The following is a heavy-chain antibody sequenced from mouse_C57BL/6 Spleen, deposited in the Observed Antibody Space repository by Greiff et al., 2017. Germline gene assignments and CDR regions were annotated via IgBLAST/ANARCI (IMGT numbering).Heavy chain of an antibody. D-gene: IGHD2-12*01. CDR1: GFNIKDDY. V-gene: IGHV14-4*01. Sequence: VQLQQSGAELVRPGASVKLSCTASGFNIKDDYMHWVKQRPEQGLEWIGWIDPENGDTEYASKFQGKATITADTSSNTAYLQLSSLTSEDTAVYYCTNDVGGYYAMDYWGQGTSVTVSS. CDR2: IDPENGDT. J-gene: IGHJ4*01. CDR3: TNDVGGYYAMDY.